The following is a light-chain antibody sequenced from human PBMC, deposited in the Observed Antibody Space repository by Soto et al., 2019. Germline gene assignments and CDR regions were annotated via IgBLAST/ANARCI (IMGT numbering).Light chain of an antibody. V-gene: IGLV2-8*01. CDR1: SSDIGGYDS. CDR2: DVS. J-gene: IGLJ2*01. Sequence: QSALTQPLSASGSPGQSVTISCTGTSSDIGGYDSVSWYQQYPGKAPKLVIYDVSRRPSGVPDRFSGSKSGNTASLTVSGLQAEDEADYYCSSYADNNILIFGGGTKLTVL. CDR3: SSYADNNILI.